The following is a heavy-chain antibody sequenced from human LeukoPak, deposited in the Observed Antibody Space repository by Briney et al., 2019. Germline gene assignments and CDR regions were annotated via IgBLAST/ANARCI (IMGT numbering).Heavy chain of an antibody. CDR1: GFTFSSYA. V-gene: IGHV3-23*01. CDR3: AKVSRGSSWYGWDFDY. J-gene: IGHJ4*02. D-gene: IGHD6-13*01. Sequence: GGSLRLSCAASGFTFSSYAMSWVRQAPGKGLEWVSAISGSGGSTYYADSVKGRFTISRDNSKNTLYLQMDSLRAEDTAVYYCAKVSRGSSWYGWDFDYWGQGTLVTVSS. CDR2: ISGSGGST.